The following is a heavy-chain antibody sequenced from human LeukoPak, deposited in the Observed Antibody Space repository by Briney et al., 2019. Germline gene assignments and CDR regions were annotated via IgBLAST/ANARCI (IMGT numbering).Heavy chain of an antibody. J-gene: IGHJ6*02. CDR2: IYYNGNT. D-gene: IGHD1-26*01. V-gene: IGHV4-59*01. Sequence: SETLSLTCSVSDGSINSYYWNWIRRPPGKGLEWIGYIYYNGNTNYSPSLKSRVTMSVDTSKNLFSLKVSSVTAADTAVYYCARGRSNYYGMGVWGQGTTVTVSS. CDR1: DGSINSYY. CDR3: ARGRSNYYGMGV.